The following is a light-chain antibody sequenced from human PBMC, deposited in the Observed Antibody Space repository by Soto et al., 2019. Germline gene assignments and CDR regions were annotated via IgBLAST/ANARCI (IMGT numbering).Light chain of an antibody. J-gene: IGKJ4*01. CDR2: AAS. Sequence: DIPMTQSPSSLSASLGDRVTITCRASQGIGVYLAWFQQKPGKVPKLLIYAASALQSGVPSRFGGSGSGTDFTLTISSLQPEDFATYYCQKYNSAPLTFGGGTKVEIK. V-gene: IGKV1-27*01. CDR1: QGIGVY. CDR3: QKYNSAPLT.